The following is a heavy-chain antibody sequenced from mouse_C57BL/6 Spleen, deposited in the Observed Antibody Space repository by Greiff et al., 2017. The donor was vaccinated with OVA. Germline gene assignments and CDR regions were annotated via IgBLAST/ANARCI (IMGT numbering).Heavy chain of an antibody. J-gene: IGHJ3*01. Sequence: QVQLQQSGAELVRPGASVTLSCKASGYTFTDYEMHWVKQTPVHGLEWIGAIDPETGGTAYNQKFKGKAILTADKSSSTAYMELRSLTSEDSAVYYCTYYSNYGGLAYWGQGTLVTVSA. CDR1: GYTFTDYE. CDR2: IDPETGGT. D-gene: IGHD2-5*01. CDR3: TYYSNYGGLAY. V-gene: IGHV1-15*01.